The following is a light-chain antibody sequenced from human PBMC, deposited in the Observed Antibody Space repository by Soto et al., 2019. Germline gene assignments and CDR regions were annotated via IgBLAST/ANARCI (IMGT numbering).Light chain of an antibody. CDR1: QSLGDN. CDR3: QQYNSWPLT. J-gene: IGKJ4*01. Sequence: EIVMTQSPVTLSVSPGERATLSCRASQSLGDNLAWYQQKPGQGPRLLIFGASTRATGVPARFSGSGSGTEFTLTITSLQSEDFAVYYCQQYNSWPLTFGGGTKVEIK. V-gene: IGKV3-15*01. CDR2: GAS.